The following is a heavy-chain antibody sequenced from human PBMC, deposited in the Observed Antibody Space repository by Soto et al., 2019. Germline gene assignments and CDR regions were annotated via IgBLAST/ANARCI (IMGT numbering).Heavy chain of an antibody. CDR3: ARDRVVTPPSCYGMDV. Sequence: SETLSLTCTVSGGSISSYYWSWIRQPPGKGLEWIGYIYYSGSTNYNPSLKSRVTISVDTSKNQFSLKLSSVTAADTAVYYCARDRVVTPPSCYGMDVWGQGTTVTVSS. D-gene: IGHD2-21*02. V-gene: IGHV4-59*01. J-gene: IGHJ6*02. CDR1: GGSISSYY. CDR2: IYYSGST.